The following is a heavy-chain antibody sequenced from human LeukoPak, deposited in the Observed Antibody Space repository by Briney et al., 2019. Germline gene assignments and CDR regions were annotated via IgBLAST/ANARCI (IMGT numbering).Heavy chain of an antibody. Sequence: GGSLRLSCAASGFTFSSYGMHWVRQAPGKGLEWVAFIRYDGSNKYYADSVKSRFTISRDNAKNTLYLQMNSLRAEDTAVYYCARVPGGVWNYMDVWGKGTTVTVSS. CDR1: GFTFSSYG. CDR2: IRYDGSNK. D-gene: IGHD1-1*01. CDR3: ARVPGGVWNYMDV. J-gene: IGHJ6*03. V-gene: IGHV3-30*02.